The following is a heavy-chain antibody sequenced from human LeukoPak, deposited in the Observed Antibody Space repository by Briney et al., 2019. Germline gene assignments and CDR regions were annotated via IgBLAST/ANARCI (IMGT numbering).Heavy chain of an antibody. CDR1: GFTFSSYS. V-gene: IGHV3-48*01. CDR2: ISSSSSTI. J-gene: IGHJ5*02. D-gene: IGHD3-10*01. Sequence: PGGSLRLSCAASGFTFSSYSMNWVRQAPGKGLEWVSYISSSSSTIYYADSVKGRFTISRDNAKNSLYLQMNSLRAEDMAVYYCASSGFGNLYWFDPWGQGTLVTVSS. CDR3: ASSGFGNLYWFDP.